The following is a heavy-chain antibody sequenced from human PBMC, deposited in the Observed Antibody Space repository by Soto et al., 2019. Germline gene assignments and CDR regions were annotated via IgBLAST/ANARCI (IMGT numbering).Heavy chain of an antibody. V-gene: IGHV3-30*19. CDR2: TSYDGRDK. D-gene: IGHD3-16*01. Sequence: QVQLVESGGGVVQPGTSLRVSCVGSGFTFRSYVIHWVRQAPGKGLEWVALTSYDGRDKYYGDSVRGRFTISRDNSRNTVDLQMDSLRLEDPALYYCARWGTTGGLDVWGQGTLVSVSS. J-gene: IGHJ1*01. CDR1: GFTFRSYV. CDR3: ARWGTTGGLDV.